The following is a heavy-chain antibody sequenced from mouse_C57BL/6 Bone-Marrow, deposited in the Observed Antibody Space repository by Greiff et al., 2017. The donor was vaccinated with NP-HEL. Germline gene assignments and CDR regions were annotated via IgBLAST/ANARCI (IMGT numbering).Heavy chain of an antibody. CDR2: ISSGGSYT. CDR1: GFTFSSYG. CDR3: APATRLGGMGYDYAMDY. Sequence: DVMLVESGGDLVKPGGSLKLSCAASGFTFSSYGMSWVRQTPDKRLEWVATISSGGSYTYYPDSVKGRFTISRDNAKNTLYLQLSSLKSEDTAMYYCAPATRLGGMGYDYAMDYWGQGTSVTVSS. V-gene: IGHV5-6*02. J-gene: IGHJ4*01. D-gene: IGHD2-2*01.